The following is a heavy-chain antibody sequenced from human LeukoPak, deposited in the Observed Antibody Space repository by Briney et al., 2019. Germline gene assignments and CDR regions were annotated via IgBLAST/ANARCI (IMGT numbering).Heavy chain of an antibody. CDR3: ARVADHYDSSGYCAWDS. CDR2: ISGSDGST. V-gene: IGHV3-23*01. D-gene: IGHD3-22*01. J-gene: IGHJ4*02. CDR1: GFTFSNYV. Sequence: GGSLRLSCAASGFTFSNYVTSWVRQAPGKGLEWVSAISGSDGSTWYADSVRGRFTVSRDNSKNTLYLQMNSLRAEDTAVYYCARVADHYDSSGYCAWDSWGQGTLVTVSS.